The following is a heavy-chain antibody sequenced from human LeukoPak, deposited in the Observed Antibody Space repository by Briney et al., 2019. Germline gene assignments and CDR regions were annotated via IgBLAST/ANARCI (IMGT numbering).Heavy chain of an antibody. CDR2: IYYSGST. J-gene: IGHJ6*02. CDR3: ARDLGPPTVTTPLSHGPNGMDV. CDR1: GGSISSYY. Sequence: SGTLSLTCTVSGGSISSYYWSWIRQPPGKGLEWIGYIYYSGSTNYNPSLKSRVTISVDTSKNQFSLKLSSVTAADTAVYYCARDLGPPTVTTPLSHGPNGMDVWGQGTTVTVSS. D-gene: IGHD4-17*01. V-gene: IGHV4-59*12.